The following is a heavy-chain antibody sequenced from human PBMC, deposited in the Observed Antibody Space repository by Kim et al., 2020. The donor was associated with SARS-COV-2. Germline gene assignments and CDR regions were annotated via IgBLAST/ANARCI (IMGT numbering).Heavy chain of an antibody. Sequence: ASVKVSCKASGYTFTSYYMHWVRQAPGQGLEWMGIINPSGGSTSYAQKFQGRVTMTRDTSTSTVYMELSSLRSEDTAVYYCARDLGAYGSGSYYKRYYGMDVWGQGTTVTVSS. CDR2: INPSGGST. CDR1: GYTFTSYY. V-gene: IGHV1-46*01. CDR3: ARDLGAYGSGSYYKRYYGMDV. D-gene: IGHD3-10*01. J-gene: IGHJ6*02.